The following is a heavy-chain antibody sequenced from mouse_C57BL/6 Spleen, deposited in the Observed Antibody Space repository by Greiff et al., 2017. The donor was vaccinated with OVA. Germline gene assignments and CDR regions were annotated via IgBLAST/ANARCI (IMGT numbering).Heavy chain of an antibody. CDR1: GYTFTSYW. V-gene: IGHV1-50*01. D-gene: IGHD3-3*01. Sequence: QVQLKQPGAELVKPGASVKLSCKASGYTFTSYWMQWVKQRPGQGLVWIGEIDPSDSYTNYNQKFKGKATLTVDTSSSTAYMQLSSLTSEDSAVYYCARRAGAWFAYWGQGTLVTVSA. J-gene: IGHJ3*01. CDR3: ARRAGAWFAY. CDR2: IDPSDSYT.